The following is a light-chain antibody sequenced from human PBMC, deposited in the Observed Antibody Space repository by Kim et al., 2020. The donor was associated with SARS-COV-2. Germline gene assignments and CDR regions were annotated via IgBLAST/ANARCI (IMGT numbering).Light chain of an antibody. J-gene: IGLJ2*01. CDR3: SSYTTSNTYVI. CDR2: DVS. Sequence: SITISCTGTSSDVGGFHYVSWYQQHPGKVPKLMIYDVSKRPSGVSHRFSGSKSGNTASLTISGLQAEDEADYYCSSYTTSNTYVIFGGGTQLTVL. CDR1: SSDVGGFHY. V-gene: IGLV2-14*03.